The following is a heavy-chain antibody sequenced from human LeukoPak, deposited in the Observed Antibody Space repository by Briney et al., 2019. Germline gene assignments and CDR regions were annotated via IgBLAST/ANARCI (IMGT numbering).Heavy chain of an antibody. J-gene: IGHJ4*02. CDR1: GGSISSYY. CDR2: IFYSGST. V-gene: IGHV4-59*01. Sequence: SETLSLTCTVSGGSISSYYWSWIRQPPGKGPEWIGYIFYSGSTNYNPSLKSRVTISVDTSKNQFSLKLTSVTAADTAVYYCAREGVHPKGGFDYWGQGTLVTVSS. D-gene: IGHD1-1*01. CDR3: AREGVHPKGGFDY.